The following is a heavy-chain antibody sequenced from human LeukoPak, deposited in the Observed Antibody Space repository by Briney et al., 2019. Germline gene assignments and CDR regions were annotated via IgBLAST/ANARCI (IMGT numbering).Heavy chain of an antibody. V-gene: IGHV3-21*01. CDR3: ARDPIIAALDY. J-gene: IGHJ4*02. CDR2: ISSSSSYI. Sequence: GGSLRLSCAASGFTFSSYSMNWVRQAPGKGLEWVSSISSSSSYIHYADSVKGRFTISRDNAKNSLYLQMNSLRAEDTAVYYCARDPIIAALDYWGQGTLVTVSS. D-gene: IGHD6-6*01. CDR1: GFTFSSYS.